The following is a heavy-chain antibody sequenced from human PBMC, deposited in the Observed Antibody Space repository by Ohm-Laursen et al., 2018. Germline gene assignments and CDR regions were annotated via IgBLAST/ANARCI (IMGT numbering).Heavy chain of an antibody. D-gene: IGHD3-16*01. CDR3: AVGSFGYGMDV. Sequence: GSLRLSCTASGFTFSSYDMHRVRQATGKGLEWVSAIGTAGDTYYPGSVKGRFTISRENAKNSLYLQMNSLRAGDTAVYYCAVGSFGYGMDVWGQGTTVTVSS. V-gene: IGHV3-13*01. CDR2: IGTAGDT. CDR1: GFTFSSYD. J-gene: IGHJ6*02.